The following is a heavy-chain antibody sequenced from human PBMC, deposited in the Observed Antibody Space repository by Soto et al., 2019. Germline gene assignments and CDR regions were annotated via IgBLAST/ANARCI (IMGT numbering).Heavy chain of an antibody. J-gene: IGHJ4*02. CDR2: IYYSGRT. CDR3: ARQRTTVVTQAYFDH. V-gene: IGHV4-39*01. CDR1: GESISSSSYY. D-gene: IGHD2-21*02. Sequence: SETLSLTCIVSGESISSSSYYWCWIRQPPGNGLEWIGSIYYSGRTYYNPSFKSRVTISIDTSKNQFSLKLSSVTATDTAVYYCARQRTTVVTQAYFDHWGQGALVTVSS.